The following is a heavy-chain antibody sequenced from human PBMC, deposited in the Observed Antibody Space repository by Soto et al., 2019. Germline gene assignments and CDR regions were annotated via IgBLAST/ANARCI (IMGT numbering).Heavy chain of an antibody. CDR3: ARAPYDFWSGYYLLDAFDI. Sequence: SVKVSCKASGGTFSSYAISWVRQAPGQGLEWMGGIIPIFGTANYAQKFQGRVTITADKSTSTAYMELSSLRSEDTAVYYCARAPYDFWSGYYLLDAFDIWGQGTMVTVSS. CDR1: GGTFSSYA. D-gene: IGHD3-3*01. CDR2: IIPIFGTA. J-gene: IGHJ3*02. V-gene: IGHV1-69*06.